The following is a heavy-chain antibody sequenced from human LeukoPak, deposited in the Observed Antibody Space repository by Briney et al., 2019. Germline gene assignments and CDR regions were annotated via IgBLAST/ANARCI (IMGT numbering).Heavy chain of an antibody. J-gene: IGHJ4*02. D-gene: IGHD6-13*01. CDR2: INSDGSST. CDR3: AKDMAAAGTGRFDY. Sequence: PGGSLRLSCAASGFTFSSYWMHWVRQAPGKGLVWVSRINSDGSSTSYADSVKGRFTISRDNAKNSLYLQMNSLRAEDTALYYCAKDMAAAGTGRFDYWGQGTLVTVSS. CDR1: GFTFSSYW. V-gene: IGHV3-74*01.